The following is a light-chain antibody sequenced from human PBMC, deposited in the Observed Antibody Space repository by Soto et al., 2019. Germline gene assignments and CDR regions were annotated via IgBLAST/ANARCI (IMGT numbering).Light chain of an antibody. Sequence: QAVVTQESSFSVSPGGTVTITCGLISVSVSTAHNPNWYQQTPGQAPRTLIYSTSTRSSGVPDRFSGSILGNKAALTITGAQADDESDYYCALFMGNGISVFGTGTQLTVL. V-gene: IGLV8-61*01. CDR3: ALFMGNGISV. J-gene: IGLJ1*01. CDR2: STS. CDR1: SVSVSTAHN.